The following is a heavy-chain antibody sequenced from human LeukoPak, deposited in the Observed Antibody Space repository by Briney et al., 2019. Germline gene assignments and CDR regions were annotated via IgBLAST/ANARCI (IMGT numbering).Heavy chain of an antibody. J-gene: IGHJ5*02. CDR3: ARQRGASGTVSWFDP. D-gene: IGHD3-10*01. CDR2: IYPDDSDT. CDR1: GYTFTTYW. V-gene: IGHV5-51*01. Sequence: GESLKISCKGSGYTFTTYWIGWVRQRPGTGLEWVGAIYPDDSDTRYSPSFQGQVAISADRSIRTAYLKWNSLKASDTGMYYCARQRGASGTVSWFDPWGQGTLVTVSS.